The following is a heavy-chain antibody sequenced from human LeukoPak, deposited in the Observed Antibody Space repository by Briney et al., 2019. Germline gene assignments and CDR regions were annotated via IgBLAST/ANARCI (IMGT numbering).Heavy chain of an antibody. CDR1: GGSISSDYY. J-gene: IGHJ3*02. V-gene: IGHV4-59*12. D-gene: IGHD6-13*01. CDR2: IYYNEDT. CDR3: AGASSWYDAFDI. Sequence: SETLSLTCTVSGGSISSDYYWSWIRQPPGERLEWIGYIYYNEDTYYNPSLKSRVTISVDTSKNQFSLKLSSVTAADTAVYYCAGASSWYDAFDIWGQGTMVTVSS.